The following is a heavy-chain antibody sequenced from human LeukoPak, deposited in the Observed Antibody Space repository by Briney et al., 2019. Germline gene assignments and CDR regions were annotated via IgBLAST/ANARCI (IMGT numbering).Heavy chain of an antibody. Sequence: PGGSLRLSCAASGFTFSSYSMNWVRQAPGKGLEWVSSISSSSSYIYYADSVKGRFTISRDNAKNSLYLQMNSLRAEDTAVYYCARDYHFGVDPFDYWGQGTLVTVSS. CDR2: ISSSSSYI. V-gene: IGHV3-21*01. J-gene: IGHJ4*02. CDR3: ARDYHFGVDPFDY. D-gene: IGHD3-3*01. CDR1: GFTFSSYS.